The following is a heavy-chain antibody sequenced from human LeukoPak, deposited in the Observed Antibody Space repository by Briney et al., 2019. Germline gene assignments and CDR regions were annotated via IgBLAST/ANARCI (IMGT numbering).Heavy chain of an antibody. V-gene: IGHV4-34*01. CDR1: GGSFSGYY. CDR2: INHSGST. J-gene: IGHJ5*02. Sequence: SETLSLTCAVYGGSFSGYYWSWIRQPPGKGLEWIGEINHSGSTNYNPSLKSRVTISVDTSKNQFSLKLSSVTAADTAVYYCAKYVSTGWFDPWGQGTLVTVSS. D-gene: IGHD5/OR15-5a*01. CDR3: AKYVSTGWFDP.